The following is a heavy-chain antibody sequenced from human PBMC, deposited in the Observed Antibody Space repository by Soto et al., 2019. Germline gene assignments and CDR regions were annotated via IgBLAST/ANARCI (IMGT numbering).Heavy chain of an antibody. D-gene: IGHD3-10*01. J-gene: IGHJ6*02. CDR1: GYTFTSYD. CDR2: MSPNSGNT. Sequence: ASVKVSCKASGYTFTSYDINWVRQATGQGLEWMGWMSPNSGNTGYAQKFQGRVTMTRNTSISTAYMELSSLRSEDTAVYYCARVGLAITMVRGVTGGMDVWGQGTTVTVSS. CDR3: ARVGLAITMVRGVTGGMDV. V-gene: IGHV1-8*01.